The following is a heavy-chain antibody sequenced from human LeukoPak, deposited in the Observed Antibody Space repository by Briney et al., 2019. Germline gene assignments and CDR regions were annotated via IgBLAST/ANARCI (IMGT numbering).Heavy chain of an antibody. CDR2: INPNSGCT. Sequence: ASVKVSCKASGYTFTGYYMHWVRQAPGQGLEWMGWINPNSGCTNYAQKFQGRVTITRDTSISTACMELSRLRSDDTAVYYCARVVSITIFGVDNDLFDYWGQGTPVTVSS. D-gene: IGHD3-3*01. V-gene: IGHV1-2*02. CDR1: GYTFTGYY. J-gene: IGHJ4*02. CDR3: ARVVSITIFGVDNDLFDY.